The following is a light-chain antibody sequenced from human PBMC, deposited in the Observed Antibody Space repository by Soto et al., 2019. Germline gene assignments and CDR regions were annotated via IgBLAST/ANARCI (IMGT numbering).Light chain of an antibody. CDR2: DVS. CDR3: TSYTSSSTLV. CDR1: SSDVGGYNY. Sequence: QSVLTQPASVSGSPGQSITISCTGTSSDVGGYNYVSWYQQHPGKAPKLMIYDVSNRPSGVSNRFSGSKSGNTASLTISGPQAEDGGDYYRTSYTSSSTLVFGGGTKLTVL. J-gene: IGLJ2*01. V-gene: IGLV2-14*01.